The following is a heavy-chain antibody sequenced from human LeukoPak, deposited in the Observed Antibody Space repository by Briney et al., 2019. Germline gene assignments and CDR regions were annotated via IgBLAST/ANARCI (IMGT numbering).Heavy chain of an antibody. J-gene: IGHJ4*02. Sequence: PGGSLRLSCATFGFKFGDFAMSWVRQTPGKGLEWVSGISASGGSTYYADSVKGRFTISRDNSKNSLYLQMNSLRAEDTAVYYCASTTYYYGSGSDYWGQGTLVTVSS. CDR3: ASTTYYYGSGSDY. D-gene: IGHD3-10*01. V-gene: IGHV3-23*01. CDR1: GFKFGDFA. CDR2: ISASGGST.